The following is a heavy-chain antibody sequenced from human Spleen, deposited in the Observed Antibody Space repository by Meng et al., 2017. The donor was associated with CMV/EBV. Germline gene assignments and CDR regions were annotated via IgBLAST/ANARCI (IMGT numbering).Heavy chain of an antibody. D-gene: IGHD6-13*01. CDR1: GGTFRNYA. CDR2: IVPLFGAP. CDR3: AREVIAAAALDY. V-gene: IGHV1-69*05. J-gene: IGHJ4*02. Sequence: SVKVSCKSSGGTFRNYAISWVRQAPGQGLEWMGGIVPLFGAPNYAQKFQGRVTITTDESTTTAYMELSSLRAEDTAVYYCAREVIAAAALDYWGQGTLVTVSS.